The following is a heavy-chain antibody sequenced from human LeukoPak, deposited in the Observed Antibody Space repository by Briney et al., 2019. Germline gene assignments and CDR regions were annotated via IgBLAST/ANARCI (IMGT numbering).Heavy chain of an antibody. D-gene: IGHD2-15*01. Sequence: GGSLRLSCAASGFTIGYYWMTWVRQAPGKGLEWVANIKQDGSEKYYVNSVKGRFTISRDNAKNSVYLQMSSLRAEDTAVYYCARAIGIAESYWGQGTLVTVSS. J-gene: IGHJ4*02. V-gene: IGHV3-7*01. CDR3: ARAIGIAESY. CDR1: GFTIGYYW. CDR2: IKQDGSEK.